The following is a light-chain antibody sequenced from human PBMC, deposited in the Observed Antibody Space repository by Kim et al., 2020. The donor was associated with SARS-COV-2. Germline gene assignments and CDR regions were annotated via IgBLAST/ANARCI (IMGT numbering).Light chain of an antibody. CDR3: QSYNRDNVL. J-gene: IGLJ2*01. V-gene: IGLV6-57*03. Sequence: GKTVTLSCARSSGSFDDSYVQWYQQRPGGVPTAVIYEDDQRPSGVSDRFSGSIDSSSNSASLTISGLRTEDEADYYCQSYNRDNVLFGGGTQLTVL. CDR2: EDD. CDR1: SGSFDDSY.